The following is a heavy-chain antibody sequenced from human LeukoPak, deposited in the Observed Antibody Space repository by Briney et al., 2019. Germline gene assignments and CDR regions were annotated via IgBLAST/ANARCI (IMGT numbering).Heavy chain of an antibody. J-gene: IGHJ6*02. D-gene: IGHD2-2*01. Sequence: GGSLRLSCAASGFTFSSYAMSWVRQAPGKGLEWVSAISGSGGSTYYADSVKGRFTISRDNSKNTLYLQMNSLRAEDTAVYYCAKDIVVVPATMNHYYYGMDVWGQGTTVTVSS. CDR3: AKDIVVVPATMNHYYYGMDV. CDR1: GFTFSSYA. V-gene: IGHV3-23*01. CDR2: ISGSGGST.